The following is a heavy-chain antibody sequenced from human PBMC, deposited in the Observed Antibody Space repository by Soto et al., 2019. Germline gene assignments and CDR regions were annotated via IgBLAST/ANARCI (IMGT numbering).Heavy chain of an antibody. CDR1: GSTFSHAW. Sequence: LRLSCAASGSTFSHAWMGWVRQVPGKGLEWVARVKSKAAGGTTDYAAPVKGRFTISRDDSKNTLYLQMNSLKTDDTAVYYCTTLGFDPWGQGTLVTVSS. V-gene: IGHV3-15*01. CDR3: TTLGFDP. CDR2: VKSKAAGGTT. J-gene: IGHJ5*02.